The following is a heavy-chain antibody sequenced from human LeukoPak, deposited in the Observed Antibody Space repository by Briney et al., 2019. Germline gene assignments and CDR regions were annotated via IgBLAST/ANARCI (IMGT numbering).Heavy chain of an antibody. J-gene: IGHJ4*02. V-gene: IGHV3-23*01. CDR3: AKDPFWLGELLREIDY. D-gene: IGHD3-10*01. CDR1: GFTFSSYA. Sequence: GGSLRLSCAASGFTFSSYAVSWVRQAPGRGLGWVSAISGSGGSTYYADAVKGRFTISRDNSKNTLYLQMNSLRAEDTAVYYCAKDPFWLGELLREIDYWGQGTLVTVSS. CDR2: ISGSGGST.